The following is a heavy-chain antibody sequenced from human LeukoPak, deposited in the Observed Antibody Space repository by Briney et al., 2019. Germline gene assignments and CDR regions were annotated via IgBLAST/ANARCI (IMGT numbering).Heavy chain of an antibody. V-gene: IGHV3-30-3*01. Sequence: GRSLRLSCAASGFTFSSYAMHWVRQAPGKGLEWVAVISYDGSNKYYADSVKGRFTISRDSSKNALYLQMNSLRAEDTAVYYCARDGLGTDMVPKPSDAFDNWGQGTMVTVSS. CDR2: ISYDGSNK. D-gene: IGHD4/OR15-4a*01. CDR3: ARDGLGTDMVPKPSDAFDN. J-gene: IGHJ3*02. CDR1: GFTFSSYA.